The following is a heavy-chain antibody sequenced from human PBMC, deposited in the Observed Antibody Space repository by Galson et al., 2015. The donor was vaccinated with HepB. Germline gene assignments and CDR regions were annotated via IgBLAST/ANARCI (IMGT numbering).Heavy chain of an antibody. J-gene: IGHJ6*03. D-gene: IGHD3-3*01. CDR3: ARDLFAVSPPPTNYMDV. CDR1: GFFFSDYN. CDR2: ISSSGTV. V-gene: IGHV3-69-1*01. Sequence: SLRLSCAASGFFFSDYNMNWVRQAPGKGLEWVSSISSSGTVYYADSLKGRSTISRDNAKNSPDLQVNSLRAEDTAVYYCARDLFAVSPPPTNYMDVWGTGTTVTVSS.